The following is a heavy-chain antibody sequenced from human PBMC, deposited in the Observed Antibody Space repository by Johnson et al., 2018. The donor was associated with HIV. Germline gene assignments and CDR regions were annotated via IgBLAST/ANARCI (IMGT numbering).Heavy chain of an antibody. CDR2: IYSGGST. CDR1: GFPFSTYA. CDR3: ARFFPPHRVTTVVTERLGACHI. Sequence: QEKLVESGGGVVQPGRSLRLSCATSGFPFSTYAFHWVRQAPGKGLEWVSVIYSGGSTYYADSVKGRFTISRDNSKNTLYLQMNSLRAEETAVYYCARFFPPHRVTTVVTERLGACHIWVQGTIVTVSS. D-gene: IGHD4-23*01. J-gene: IGHJ3*02. V-gene: IGHV3-NL1*01.